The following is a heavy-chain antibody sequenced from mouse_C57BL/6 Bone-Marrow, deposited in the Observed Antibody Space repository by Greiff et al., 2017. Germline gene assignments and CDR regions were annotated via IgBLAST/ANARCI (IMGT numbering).Heavy chain of an antibody. D-gene: IGHD1-1*01. CDR3: SRQVTTVLATKYFDV. J-gene: IGHJ1*03. Sequence: EVQRVESGGGLVKPGGSLKLSCAASGFTFSSYTMSWVRQTPEKRLQWVAAISGGGGNTYYPDSVKGRVTISRDKDKNILYLQMSSLRSEDTALYYWSRQVTTVLATKYFDVWGTGTTVTVSS. CDR1: GFTFSSYT. V-gene: IGHV5-9*01. CDR2: ISGGGGNT.